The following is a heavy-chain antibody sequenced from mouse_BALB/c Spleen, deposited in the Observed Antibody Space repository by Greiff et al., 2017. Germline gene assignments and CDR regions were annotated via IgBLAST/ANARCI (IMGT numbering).Heavy chain of an antibody. D-gene: IGHD1-1*01. CDR3: ARGYYYGSSYVRDYFDY. J-gene: IGHJ2*01. V-gene: IGHV1-14*01. CDR1: GYTFTSYV. CDR2: INPYNDGT. Sequence: VQLQQSGPELVKPGASVKMSCKASGYTFTSYVMHWVKQKPGQGLEWIGYINPYNDGTKYNEKFKGKATLTSDKSSSTAYMELSSLTSEDSAVYYCARGYYYGSSYVRDYFDYWGQGTTLTVSS.